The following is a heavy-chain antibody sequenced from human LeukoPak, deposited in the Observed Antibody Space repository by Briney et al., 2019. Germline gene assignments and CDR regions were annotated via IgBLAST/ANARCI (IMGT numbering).Heavy chain of an antibody. CDR2: ISYDGSDK. V-gene: IGHV3-30*18. D-gene: IGHD3-22*01. J-gene: IGHJ5*02. CDR1: GFTFSNYG. Sequence: GGSLRLSCAASGFTFSNYGMHWVRQAPGKGLEWVAVISYDGSDKYYSDSVKGRFTISRDNSKNTLYLQLSSLGGDDTAMYYCAKDQNSVYPFNCFDPWGQGTLVIVSS. CDR3: AKDQNSVYPFNCFDP.